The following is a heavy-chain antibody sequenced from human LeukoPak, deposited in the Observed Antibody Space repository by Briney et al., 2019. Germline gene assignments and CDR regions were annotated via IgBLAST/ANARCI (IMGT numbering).Heavy chain of an antibody. Sequence: PGGSLRLSCAASGFTFDDYAMHWVRQAPGKGLEWVSGISWNSGSIGYADSVEGRFTISRDNAKNSLYLQMNSLRAEDTALYYCAKDRSPGASGWYFFDYWGQGTLVTVSS. CDR3: AKDRSPGASGWYFFDY. CDR2: ISWNSGSI. CDR1: GFTFDDYA. D-gene: IGHD6-19*01. V-gene: IGHV3-9*01. J-gene: IGHJ4*02.